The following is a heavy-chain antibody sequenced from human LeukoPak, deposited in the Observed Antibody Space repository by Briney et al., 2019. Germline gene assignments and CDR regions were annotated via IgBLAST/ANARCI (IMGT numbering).Heavy chain of an antibody. J-gene: IGHJ4*02. V-gene: IGHV1-69*02. CDR1: GGTFSSYT. CDR3: ASRPYCSSTSCLPDY. Sequence: GSSVKVSCKASGGTFSSYTISWVRQAPEQGLEWMGRIIPILGIANYAQKFQGRVTITADKSTSTAYMELSSLRSEDTAVYYCASRPYCSSTSCLPDYWGQGTLVTVSS. D-gene: IGHD2-2*01. CDR2: IIPILGIA.